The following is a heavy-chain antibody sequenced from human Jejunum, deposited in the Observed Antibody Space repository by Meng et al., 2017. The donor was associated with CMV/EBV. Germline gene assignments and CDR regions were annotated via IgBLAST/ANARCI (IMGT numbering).Heavy chain of an antibody. CDR3: ARGAGSSSSRRYLDY. Sequence: EVQLVDSGXGLVQPGGXLRLSCAASEFTVSNNYMAWVRQAPGKGLEGVSVIYSGGSTYYGDSVKDRFTISRDTSKNTVYLQMDSLRAEDTAVYYCARGAGSSSSRRYLDYWGQGTLVTVSS. D-gene: IGHD6-6*01. CDR2: IYSGGST. CDR1: EFTVSNNY. J-gene: IGHJ4*03. V-gene: IGHV3-66*01.